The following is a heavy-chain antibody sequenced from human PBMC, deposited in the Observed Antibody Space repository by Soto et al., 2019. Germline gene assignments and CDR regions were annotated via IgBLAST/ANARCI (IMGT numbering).Heavy chain of an antibody. D-gene: IGHD2-8*01. CDR2: IRHSGST. CDR1: GGSISSYY. J-gene: IGHJ4*02. V-gene: IGHV4-59*01. CDR3: ARADNGVEFDH. Sequence: TSETLSLTCTVSGGSISSYYWSWIRQDPGKGLEWIGYIRHSGSTYYNPSLKSRVTISLDTAKNQFSLKVNSVTTADTAVYYCARADNGVEFDHWGQGTLVTVSS.